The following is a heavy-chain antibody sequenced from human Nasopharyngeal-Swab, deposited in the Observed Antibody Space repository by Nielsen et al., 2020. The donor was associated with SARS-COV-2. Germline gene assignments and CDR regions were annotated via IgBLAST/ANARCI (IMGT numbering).Heavy chain of an antibody. V-gene: IGHV2-5*02. Sequence: SGPTMVKPTQTLTLTCTFSGFSLSTSGVGVGWIRQPPGKALEWLALIYWDDDKRFSPSLKSRLTITKDTSKNQVVLTMTNMDPVDTATYYCAHLYCSGGSCYSDLFDPWGQGTLVTVSS. J-gene: IGHJ5*02. CDR1: GFSLSTSGVG. D-gene: IGHD2-15*01. CDR2: IYWDDDK. CDR3: AHLYCSGGSCYSDLFDP.